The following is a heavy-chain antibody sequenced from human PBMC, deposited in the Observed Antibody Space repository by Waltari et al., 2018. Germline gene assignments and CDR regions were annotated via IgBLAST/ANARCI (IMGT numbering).Heavy chain of an antibody. J-gene: IGHJ4*02. D-gene: IGHD7-27*01. CDR3: VRDHWGPDY. CDR1: GFAFTDYL. Sequence: EVHLVESGGGLVQPSGSIRLSCAASGFAFTDYLMSWVRQAPGKGPEWVANINKDGSEKNYVDYVKGRFTISRDNAKDSVYLQMNSLRADDTAMYYCVRDHWGPDYWGQGTLVTVSS. V-gene: IGHV3-7*01. CDR2: INKDGSEK.